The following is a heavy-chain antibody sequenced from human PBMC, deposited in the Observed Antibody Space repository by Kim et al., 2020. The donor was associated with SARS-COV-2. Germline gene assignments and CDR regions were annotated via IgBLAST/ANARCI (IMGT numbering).Heavy chain of an antibody. CDR2: ASEDRTYK. CDR3: AREPPQGDCRFEY. Sequence: GGSLRLSCAASGFSVSEYPIHWVRQAPGKGLEWVAVASEDRTYKSYAEAVRGRFTLTRDTSKNVLDLQMNNMRVEDTTKYFCAREPPQGDCRFEYWGQGTLVSVSS. CDR1: GFSVSEYP. J-gene: IGHJ4*02. V-gene: IGHV3-30-3*01. D-gene: IGHD2-21*01.